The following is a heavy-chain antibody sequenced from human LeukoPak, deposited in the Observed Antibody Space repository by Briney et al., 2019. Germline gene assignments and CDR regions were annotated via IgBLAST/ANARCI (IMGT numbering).Heavy chain of an antibody. CDR1: GGSISRSNW. D-gene: IGHD3-9*01. V-gene: IGHV4-4*02. CDR2: IHDTGST. CDR3: ATYYDILSGYTFDY. Sequence: SGTLSLTCTVSGGSISRSNWWSWVRQPPGKGLEWIGEIHDTGSTNYDPPLKSRVTMSLDKSKNQFSLNLNSVTAADTAVYYCATYYDILSGYTFDYWGQGTLVAVSS. J-gene: IGHJ4*02.